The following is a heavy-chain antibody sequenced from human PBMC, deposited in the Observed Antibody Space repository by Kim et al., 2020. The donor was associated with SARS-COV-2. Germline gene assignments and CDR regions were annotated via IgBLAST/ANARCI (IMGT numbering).Heavy chain of an antibody. V-gene: IGHV3-53*01. D-gene: IGHD3-22*01. Sequence: KGRFTISRDNSKNTLYLQMNSLRAEDTAVYYCARVSRRPYYYDSSGSLDYWGQGTLVTVSS. CDR3: ARVSRRPYYYDSSGSLDY. J-gene: IGHJ4*02.